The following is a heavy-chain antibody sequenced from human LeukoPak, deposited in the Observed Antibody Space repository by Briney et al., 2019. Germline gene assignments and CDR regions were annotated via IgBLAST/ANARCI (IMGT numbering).Heavy chain of an antibody. Sequence: GGSLRLSCAASGFTFTSYTMYWVRQAPGKGLEWVSIIGNNGGGIHYADSVKGRFTISRDNSKNTLYLQMNSLRAEDTAVYYCATTMNWGQGTLVTVSS. V-gene: IGHV3-23*01. D-gene: IGHD5-12*01. CDR3: ATTMN. CDR2: IGNNGGGI. J-gene: IGHJ4*02. CDR1: GFTFTSYT.